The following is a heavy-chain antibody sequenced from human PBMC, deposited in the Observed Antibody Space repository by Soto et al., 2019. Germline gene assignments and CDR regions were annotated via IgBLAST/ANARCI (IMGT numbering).Heavy chain of an antibody. Sequence: PGGSLRLSCAASGFTFSSNAMIWVRQAPGKGLEWVSAISVSGGSTYYADSVKGRFTISRDNSKNTLYLQMNSLRAEDTAVYYCAKDRAAPQPQDAFDIWGQGTMVTVSS. D-gene: IGHD6-13*01. J-gene: IGHJ3*02. CDR2: ISVSGGST. CDR1: GFTFSSNA. CDR3: AKDRAAPQPQDAFDI. V-gene: IGHV3-23*01.